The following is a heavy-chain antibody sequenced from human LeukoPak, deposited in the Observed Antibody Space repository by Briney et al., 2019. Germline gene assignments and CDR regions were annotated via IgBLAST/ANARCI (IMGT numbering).Heavy chain of an antibody. Sequence: GGSLRLSCAAPGFTFGGYWMHWVRQAPGKGLVWVTRISSDGSSTSYADPVKGRSTISRDNAKNTLYLQMSSLRAEDTAVYYCARRYCSGGSCYYFDYWGQGTLVTVSS. CDR1: GFTFGGYW. J-gene: IGHJ4*02. V-gene: IGHV3-74*01. D-gene: IGHD2-15*01. CDR2: ISSDGSST. CDR3: ARRYCSGGSCYYFDY.